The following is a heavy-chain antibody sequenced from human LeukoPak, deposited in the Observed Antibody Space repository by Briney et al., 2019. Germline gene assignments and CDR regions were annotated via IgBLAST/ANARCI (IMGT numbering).Heavy chain of an antibody. V-gene: IGHV4-30-4*01. CDR3: ARMSGSSSYTGWFDP. CDR2: IYYSGST. D-gene: IGHD3-16*02. CDR1: GGSISSGDYC. J-gene: IGHJ5*02. Sequence: SETLSLTCTVSGGSISSGDYCWSWIRQPPGKGLEWIGYIYYSGSTYYNPSLKSRVTISVDTSKNQFSLKLSSVAAADTAVYYCARMSGSSSYTGWFDPWGQGTLVTVSS.